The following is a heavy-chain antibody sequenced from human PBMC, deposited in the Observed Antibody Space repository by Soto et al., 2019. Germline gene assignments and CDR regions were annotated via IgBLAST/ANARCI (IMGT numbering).Heavy chain of an antibody. CDR2: IIPIFGTA. V-gene: IGHV1-69*05. CDR1: GGTFSSYA. Sequence: QVQLVQSGAEVKKPGSSVKVSCKASGGTFSSYAISWVRQAPGQGLEWMGGIIPIFGTANYAQKLQGRVTLTPDESMNTVYMELSSLRPEDTVVYYYTIVYCTNVGWSNSYYHGMDVWGQGTAVTDSS. J-gene: IGHJ6*02. CDR3: TIVYCTNVGWSNSYYHGMDV. D-gene: IGHD2-8*01.